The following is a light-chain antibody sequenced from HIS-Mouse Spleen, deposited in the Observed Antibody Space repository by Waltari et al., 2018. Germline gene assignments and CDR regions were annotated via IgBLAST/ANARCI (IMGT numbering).Light chain of an antibody. V-gene: IGLV1-47*01. CDR3: AAWDDSLSGPV. J-gene: IGLJ3*02. CDR2: RNK. Sequence: QSVLTQPPSASGTPGQRVTNLFSGSRSNLRSNYVYWYQQPPGTAPKLLIYRNKQRPSGVPDRFSGSKSGTSASLAISGLRSEDEADYYCAAWDDSLSGPVFGGGTKLTVL. CDR1: RSNLRSNY.